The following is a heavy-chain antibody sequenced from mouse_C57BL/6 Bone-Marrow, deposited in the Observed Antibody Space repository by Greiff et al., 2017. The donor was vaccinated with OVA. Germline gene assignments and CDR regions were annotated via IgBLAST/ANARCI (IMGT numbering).Heavy chain of an antibody. D-gene: IGHD2-1*01. CDR2: ISYSGST. CDR3: ARGGGNYVGYFDY. CDR1: GYSITSDY. V-gene: IGHV3-8*01. J-gene: IGHJ2*01. Sequence: EVKLQESGPGLAKPSQSLSLSCSASGYSITSDYWNWIRKFPGNKLEYMGYISYSGSTYYNPSLKSRISITRNTSKNQYYLQLNSVTTEDTATYYCARGGGNYVGYFDYWGQGTTLTVSS.